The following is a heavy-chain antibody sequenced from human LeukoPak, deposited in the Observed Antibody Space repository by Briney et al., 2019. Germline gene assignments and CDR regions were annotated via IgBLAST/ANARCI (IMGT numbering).Heavy chain of an antibody. V-gene: IGHV4-59*01. J-gene: IGHJ4*02. CDR1: RGSISNYY. Sequence: PSETLSLTCTVSRGSISNYYWGWIRQPPGKGLEWIGFFSYGGSTNYNPSLKSRVTISVDTSKNQFSLKLTSVTAADTAVYYCARDGPGDVGFDYWGQGTLVTVSS. CDR2: FSYGGST. D-gene: IGHD7-27*01. CDR3: ARDGPGDVGFDY.